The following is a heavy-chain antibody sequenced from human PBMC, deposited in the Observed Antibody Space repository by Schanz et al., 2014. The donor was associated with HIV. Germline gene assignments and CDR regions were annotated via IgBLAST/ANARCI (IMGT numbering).Heavy chain of an antibody. CDR2: IWNDGSNT. CDR3: AKGPTFGVPTPAD. J-gene: IGHJ4*02. D-gene: IGHD3-3*01. Sequence: QVQLVESGGGVVQPGRSLRLSCAASGFTFSDYGMHWVRQAPGKGLEWVAVIWNDGSNTFYADSVKGRFTISRDNSKKTVFLQMNNLRAEDTAVYYCAKGPTFGVPTPADWGQGTLVTVSS. CDR1: GFTFSDYG. V-gene: IGHV3-33*06.